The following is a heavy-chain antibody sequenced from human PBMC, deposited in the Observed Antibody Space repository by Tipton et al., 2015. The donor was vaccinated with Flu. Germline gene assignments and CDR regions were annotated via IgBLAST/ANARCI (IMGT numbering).Heavy chain of an antibody. D-gene: IGHD4-17*01. CDR2: VHYSGSS. Sequence: TLSLTCTVSGGFVSSYFWTWIRQAPGKGLEWIGYVHYSGSSNYSPSLKSRLTVSADTSKNQFSLKLTSVTATDTAIYYCASAPTMTTFFFWGQGTLVTVSS. CDR1: GGFVSSYF. V-gene: IGHV4-59*02. J-gene: IGHJ4*02. CDR3: ASAPTMTTFFF.